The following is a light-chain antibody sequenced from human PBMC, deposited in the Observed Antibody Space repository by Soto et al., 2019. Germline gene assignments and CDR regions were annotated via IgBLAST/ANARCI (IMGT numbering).Light chain of an antibody. CDR2: SAS. V-gene: IGKV1-9*01. Sequence: DIQLTQSPSVLSASVGDTVTITCRASQALSNYLAWYQQKPGKAPDLLIYSASTLQSGVPSRFSGSGSETDLSLTIRALQPEDFANYYCQQLSRYPLTFGGGTKVDIK. CDR1: QALSNY. J-gene: IGKJ4*01. CDR3: QQLSRYPLT.